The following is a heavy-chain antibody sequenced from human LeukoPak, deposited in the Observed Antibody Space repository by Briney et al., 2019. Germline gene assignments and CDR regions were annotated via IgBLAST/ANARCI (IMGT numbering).Heavy chain of an antibody. CDR3: ARGNYYDSSGYYPEYFQH. J-gene: IGHJ1*01. Sequence: GASVKVSCKTSGYIFAHNGISWVRQAPGQGPEWMGWISAYNGDTNYAQKLQGRVTMTTDTSTSTAYMELRSLRSDDTAVYYCARGNYYDSSGYYPEYFQHWGQGTLVTVSS. D-gene: IGHD3-22*01. CDR2: ISAYNGDT. V-gene: IGHV1-18*01. CDR1: GYIFAHNG.